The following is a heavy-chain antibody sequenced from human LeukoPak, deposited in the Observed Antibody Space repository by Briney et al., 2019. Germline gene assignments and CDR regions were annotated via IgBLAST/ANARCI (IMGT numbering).Heavy chain of an antibody. J-gene: IGHJ4*02. Sequence: SETLSLTCTVSSGSISSYYWAWIRQPPGKGLEWIGYILYSGSTNYNPSLKSRVTISVDTSKSQLSLELSSVTAADTAVYYCARSFAWGFDYWGQGTLVTVSS. V-gene: IGHV4-59*01. CDR2: ILYSGST. CDR3: ARSFAWGFDY. CDR1: SGSISSYY. D-gene: IGHD1-26*01.